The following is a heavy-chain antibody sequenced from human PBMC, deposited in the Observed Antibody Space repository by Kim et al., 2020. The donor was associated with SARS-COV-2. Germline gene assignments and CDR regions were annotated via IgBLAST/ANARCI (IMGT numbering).Heavy chain of an antibody. V-gene: IGHV3-30*02. CDR3: AKETYDYGSGQLLSFDY. J-gene: IGHJ4*02. D-gene: IGHD3-10*01. Sequence: VKGRFTISRDNSKNTLYLQMNSLRAEDTAVYYCAKETYDYGSGQLLSFDYWGQGTLVTVSS.